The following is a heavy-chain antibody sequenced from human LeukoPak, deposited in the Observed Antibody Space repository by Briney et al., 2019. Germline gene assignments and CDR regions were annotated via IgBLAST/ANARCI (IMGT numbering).Heavy chain of an antibody. Sequence: SETLSLTCTVSGGSISSYYWSWIRQPPGKGLEWIGYIYYSGSTNYNPSLKSRVTISVDTSKNQFSLKLSSVTAADTAVYYCARVRITDNSSSFLPRRILVSHFDYWGQGTLVTVSS. J-gene: IGHJ4*02. CDR2: IYYSGST. CDR3: ARVRITDNSSSFLPRRILVSHFDY. D-gene: IGHD6-6*01. V-gene: IGHV4-59*01. CDR1: GGSISSYY.